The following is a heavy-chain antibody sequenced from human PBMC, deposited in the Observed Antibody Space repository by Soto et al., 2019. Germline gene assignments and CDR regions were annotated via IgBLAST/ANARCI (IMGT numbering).Heavy chain of an antibody. J-gene: IGHJ4*02. Sequence: PGGSLRLSCAASGFTFSSYAMSWVRQAPGKGLEWVSAISGSGGSTYYADSVKGRFTISRDNSKNTLYLQMNSLRAEDTAVYYCAKDGRVYYYDSSGYYFDYWGQGTLVTVSS. CDR2: ISGSGGST. CDR1: GFTFSSYA. CDR3: AKDGRVYYYDSSGYYFDY. D-gene: IGHD3-22*01. V-gene: IGHV3-23*01.